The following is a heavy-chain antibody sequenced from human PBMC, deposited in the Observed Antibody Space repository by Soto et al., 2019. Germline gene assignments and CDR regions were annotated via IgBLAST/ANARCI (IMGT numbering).Heavy chain of an antibody. CDR2: INPNSDVT. D-gene: IGHD3-16*01. J-gene: IGHJ4*02. CDR3: VRVGLNRNYDFDF. V-gene: IGHV1-2*02. Sequence: QVQLVQSGAEVKKPGASVKVSCKASGYTFNSYYIHWVRQAPGQGLEWMGWINPNSDVTGYAQRLQGRVTMTRDMSMTTAYMDLTRLRSDDTAVYYCVRVGLNRNYDFDFWGQGTLITVSS. CDR1: GYTFNSYY.